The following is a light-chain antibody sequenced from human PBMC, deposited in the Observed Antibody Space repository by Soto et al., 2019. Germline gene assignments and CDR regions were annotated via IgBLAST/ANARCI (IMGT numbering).Light chain of an antibody. CDR2: EVS. J-gene: IGLJ1*01. V-gene: IGLV2-14*01. CDR3: CSYTSTSTRV. CDR1: SSDVGDYNY. Sequence: QSVLTQPASVSGSPGQSITISCTGTSSDVGDYNYVSWYQQHPGKAPKLIISEVSNRPSGVSNRLSGSKSGNTASLTISGLQAGDEADYYCCSYTSTSTRVFGTGTKVTVL.